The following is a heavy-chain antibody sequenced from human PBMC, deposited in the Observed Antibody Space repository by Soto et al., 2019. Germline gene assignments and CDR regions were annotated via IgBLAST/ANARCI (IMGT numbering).Heavy chain of an antibody. CDR2: ISGSGITT. Sequence: PGGSLRLSCITSGFTIRDYGMSWVRLAPGKGLEWVSTISGSGITTKYADSVKGRFTISTDKSKNTLSLQMNSLRADDTAVYYCARSGLGTQLWATSYYNHMDVWGQGTTVTVSS. CDR1: GFTIRDYG. J-gene: IGHJ6*02. V-gene: IGHV3-23*01. D-gene: IGHD3-16*01. CDR3: ARSGLGTQLWATSYYNHMDV.